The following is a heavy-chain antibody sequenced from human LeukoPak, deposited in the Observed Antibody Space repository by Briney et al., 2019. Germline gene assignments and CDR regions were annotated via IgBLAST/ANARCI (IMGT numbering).Heavy chain of an antibody. J-gene: IGHJ3*02. CDR3: ARHRRGWSWAFDI. CDR2: IYYSGST. D-gene: IGHD3-3*01. CDR1: GGSISSSSYY. Sequence: SETLSLTCTVSGGSISSSSYYWGWIRQPPGKGLEWIGSIYYSGSTYYNPSLKSRVTISVDTSKNQFSLKLSSVTAADTAVYYGARHRRGWSWAFDIWGQGTMVTVSS. V-gene: IGHV4-39*01.